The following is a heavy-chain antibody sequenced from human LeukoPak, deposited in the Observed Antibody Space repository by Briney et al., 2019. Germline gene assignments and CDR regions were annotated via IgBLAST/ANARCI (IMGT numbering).Heavy chain of an antibody. Sequence: GGSLRLSCAASGFTFNNYAMNWVRQAPGKGLEWVSVISGSGGTTYYADSVEGRFTISRDSSKNTLYLQMNSLRAEDTAVYYCAKVSGGGLYYDGMDVWGQGTTVTVSS. V-gene: IGHV3-23*01. D-gene: IGHD1-14*01. CDR1: GFTFNNYA. CDR2: ISGSGGTT. J-gene: IGHJ6*02. CDR3: AKVSGGGLYYDGMDV.